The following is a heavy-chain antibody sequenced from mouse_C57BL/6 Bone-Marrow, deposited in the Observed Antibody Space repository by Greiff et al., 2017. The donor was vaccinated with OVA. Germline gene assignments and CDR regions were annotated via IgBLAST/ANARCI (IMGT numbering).Heavy chain of an antibody. CDR2: IYPRSGNT. CDR1: GYTFTSYG. J-gene: IGHJ3*01. D-gene: IGHD2-5*01. Sequence: VKLQESGAELARPGASVKLSCKASGYTFTSYGISWVKQRTGQGLEWIGEIYPRSGNTYYNEKFKGKATLTADKSSSTAYMELRSLTSEDSAVYFCARGGYSNYEGFAYWGQGTLVTVSA. CDR3: ARGGYSNYEGFAY. V-gene: IGHV1-81*01.